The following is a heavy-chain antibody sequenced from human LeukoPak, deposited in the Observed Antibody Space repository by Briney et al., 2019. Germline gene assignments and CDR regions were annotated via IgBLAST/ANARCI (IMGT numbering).Heavy chain of an antibody. J-gene: IGHJ6*02. CDR1: GGSISSYY. Sequence: SETLSLTCTVSGGSISSYYWHWIRQPPGKGLEWIGYILYSGSTKYNPSLKSRVTMSVDTSKNHFSLKVNSVTAADTAVYYCAREDYSSSYYYGMDVWGQGTTVTVSS. D-gene: IGHD6-6*01. V-gene: IGHV4-59*12. CDR2: ILYSGST. CDR3: AREDYSSSYYYGMDV.